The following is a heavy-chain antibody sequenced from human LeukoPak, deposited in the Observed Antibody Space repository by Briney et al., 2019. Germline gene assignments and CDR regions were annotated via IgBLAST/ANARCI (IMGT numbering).Heavy chain of an antibody. CDR2: IYYSGST. CDR1: GGSISSSSYY. J-gene: IGHJ3*02. Sequence: PSETLSLTCTVSGGSISSSSYYWGWIRQPPGKGLEWIGYIYYSGSTNYNPSLKSRVTISVDTSKNQFSLKLSSVTAADTAVYYCARDRTTRGSAFDIWGQGTMVTVSS. D-gene: IGHD1-1*01. CDR3: ARDRTTRGSAFDI. V-gene: IGHV4-61*01.